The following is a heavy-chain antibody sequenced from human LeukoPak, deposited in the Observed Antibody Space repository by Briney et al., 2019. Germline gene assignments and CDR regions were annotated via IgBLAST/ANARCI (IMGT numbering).Heavy chain of an antibody. Sequence: GGSLRLSCAASGFSVGSNYMTWVRQAPGKGLEWVSVLTGDGNTYYADSVKGRFTISRDNSKNTLYLQMNSLRAEDTAVYYCAKDEYYYDSSGYYYDIPYFDYWGQGTLVTVSS. CDR1: GFSVGSNY. V-gene: IGHV3-53*01. CDR3: AKDEYYYDSSGYYYDIPYFDY. D-gene: IGHD3-22*01. CDR2: LTGDGNT. J-gene: IGHJ4*02.